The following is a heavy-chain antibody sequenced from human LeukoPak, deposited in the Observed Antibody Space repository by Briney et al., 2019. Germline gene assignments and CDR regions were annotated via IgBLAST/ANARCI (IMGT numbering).Heavy chain of an antibody. CDR3: ARDRSGYANDAFDF. CDR1: GFTFSDYA. CDR2: LSYGGTNK. V-gene: IGHV3-30-3*01. Sequence: GGSLRLSCAASGFTFSDYAMHWVRQAPGKGLEWVAVLSYGGTNKYYADSVKGRFTISRDNSKNTMFLQMNSLRAEDTAVYHCARDRSGYANDAFDFWGQGTMVTVAS. D-gene: IGHD3-3*01. J-gene: IGHJ3*01.